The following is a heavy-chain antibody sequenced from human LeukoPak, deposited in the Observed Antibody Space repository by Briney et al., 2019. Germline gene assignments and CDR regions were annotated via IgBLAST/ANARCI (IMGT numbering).Heavy chain of an antibody. J-gene: IGHJ5*02. CDR2: IRGSGGST. D-gene: IGHD4-17*01. CDR1: GFTFSSYA. CDR3: AKAGDYGDFNWFDP. V-gene: IGHV3-23*01. Sequence: GGSLRLSCAASGFTFSSYAMSWVREAPGKGLEWVSAIRGSGGSTYYADSAKGRFTISRDNSKNTLYLQMNSLRAEDTAVYYCAKAGDYGDFNWFDPWGQGTLVTVSS.